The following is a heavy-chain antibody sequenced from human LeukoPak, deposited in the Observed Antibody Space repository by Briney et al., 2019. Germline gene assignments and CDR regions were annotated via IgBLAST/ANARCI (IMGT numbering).Heavy chain of an antibody. CDR3: ARDPESMIRGVISYFDY. CDR2: LSYDGSKN. CDR1: GFTFGTYA. Sequence: SGGSLRLSCAASGFTFGTYAMHWVRQAPGKGLEWVAVLSYDGSKNYYVDSVKGRFTISRDNSKNTLYLQMNSLRTEDTAVYYCARDPESMIRGVISYFDYWGQGTLVTVSS. D-gene: IGHD3-10*01. V-gene: IGHV3-30-3*01. J-gene: IGHJ4*02.